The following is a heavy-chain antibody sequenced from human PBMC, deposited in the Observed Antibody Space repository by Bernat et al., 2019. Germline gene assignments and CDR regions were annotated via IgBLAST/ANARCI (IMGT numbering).Heavy chain of an antibody. CDR3: AKDVFDSSGEDDY. D-gene: IGHD3-22*01. V-gene: IGHV3-66*02. J-gene: IGHJ4*02. CDR2: IYSGGST. Sequence: EVQLVESGGGLVQPGGSLRLSCAASGFTVSSNYMSWVRQAPGKGLEWVSVIYSGGSTYYTDSVKGRFTISRDNSKNTLYLQMNSLRAEDTAVYYCAKDVFDSSGEDDYWGQGTLVTVSS. CDR1: GFTVSSNY.